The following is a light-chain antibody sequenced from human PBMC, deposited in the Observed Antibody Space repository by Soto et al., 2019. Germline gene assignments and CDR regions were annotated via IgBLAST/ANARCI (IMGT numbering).Light chain of an antibody. CDR3: QQSYSTPLIT. CDR1: QSISSY. CDR2: AAS. J-gene: IGKJ5*01. Sequence: DIQMTQSPSSLSASVGDRVTITCRASQSISSYLNWYQQKPGKAPKLLIYAASSLQSGVPSRFSGSGSGTDFTLTISSLQPEXFATYYCQQSYSTPLITFGQGTRLEIK. V-gene: IGKV1-39*01.